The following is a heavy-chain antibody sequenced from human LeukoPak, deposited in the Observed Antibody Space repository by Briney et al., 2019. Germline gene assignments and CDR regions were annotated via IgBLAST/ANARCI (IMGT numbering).Heavy chain of an antibody. CDR2: IWYDGSNK. D-gene: IGHD3-10*01. J-gene: IGHJ4*02. CDR1: GFTFSSYG. V-gene: IGHV3-33*01. Sequence: GRSLRLSCAASGFTFSSYGMHWVRQAPGKGLEWVAVIWYDGSNKYYADSVKGRFTISRDNSKNTLYLQMNSLRAENTAVYYCAREGLLWFGELFGFDYWGQGTLVTVSS. CDR3: AREGLLWFGELFGFDY.